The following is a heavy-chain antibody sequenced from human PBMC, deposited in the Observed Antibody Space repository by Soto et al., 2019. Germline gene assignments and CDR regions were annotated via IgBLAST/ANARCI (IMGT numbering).Heavy chain of an antibody. Sequence: VQLVESGGGVVQPGKSLTLSCVASGFTFSFYGMHWVRPAPGKGLEWVAVIWSDGSNKYYADAVKGRFTISRDNSKSTLYLQMKSLRAEDTAVYYCASLGITANEDGIPWGQGTLVSVSP. V-gene: IGHV3-33*01. CDR2: IWSDGSNK. J-gene: IGHJ5*02. D-gene: IGHD3-10*01. CDR3: ASLGITANEDGIP. CDR1: GFTFSFYG.